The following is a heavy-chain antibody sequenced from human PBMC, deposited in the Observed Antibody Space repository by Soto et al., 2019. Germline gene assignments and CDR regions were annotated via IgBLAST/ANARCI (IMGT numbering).Heavy chain of an antibody. CDR1: GGSISSYY. CDR2: IYYSGST. Sequence: QVQLQESGPGLVKPSETLSLTCTVSGGSISSYYWSWIRQPPGKGLEWIGYIYYSGSTNYNPSLKSRVTISVDTSKNQFSLKLSSVTAADTAVYYCARRGGPVFDYWGQGTLVTVSS. CDR3: ARRGGPVFDY. D-gene: IGHD3-16*01. J-gene: IGHJ4*02. V-gene: IGHV4-59*08.